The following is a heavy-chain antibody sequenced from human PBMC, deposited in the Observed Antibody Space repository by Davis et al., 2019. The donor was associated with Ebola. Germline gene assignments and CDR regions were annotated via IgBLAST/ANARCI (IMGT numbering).Heavy chain of an antibody. Sequence: SETLSLTCTVSGGSISSGSYYWSWIRQPPGKGLEWIGEINHSGSTNYNPSLKSRVTISVDTSKNQFSLKLSSVTAADTAVYYCAREVVPAGGWFDPWGQGTLVTVSS. CDR2: INHSGST. CDR3: AREVVPAGGWFDP. D-gene: IGHD2-2*01. CDR1: GGSISSGSYY. J-gene: IGHJ5*02. V-gene: IGHV4-61*01.